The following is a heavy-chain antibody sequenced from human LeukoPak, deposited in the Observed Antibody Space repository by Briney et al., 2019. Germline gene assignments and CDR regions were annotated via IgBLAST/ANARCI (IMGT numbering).Heavy chain of an antibody. CDR3: ARVRASGSYPRDY. D-gene: IGHD3-10*01. CDR2: IFYRGGT. J-gene: IGHJ4*02. CDR1: GGSISSDDYY. V-gene: IGHV4-30-4*01. Sequence: SETLSLTCTVSGGSISSDDYYWSWIRQPPGKGLESIGYIFYRGGTCYNPSLKSRLTISVDTSKNQFSLKLGSVTAADTAVYYCARVRASGSYPRDYWGPGTLVTVSS.